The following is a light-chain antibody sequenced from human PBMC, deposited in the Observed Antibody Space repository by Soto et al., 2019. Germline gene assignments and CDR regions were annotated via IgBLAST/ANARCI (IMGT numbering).Light chain of an antibody. CDR2: KAS. J-gene: IGKJ1*01. CDR3: QQYDSYPRT. V-gene: IGKV1-5*03. Sequence: DIQMTQSPSTLSASAGDRVTITCRASQSISSWLAWYQQKPGKAPKLLIYKASTLESGVPSRVSGSGSGTEFTLIINSLQPDDFATYYCQQYDSYPRTFGQGTKVELK. CDR1: QSISSW.